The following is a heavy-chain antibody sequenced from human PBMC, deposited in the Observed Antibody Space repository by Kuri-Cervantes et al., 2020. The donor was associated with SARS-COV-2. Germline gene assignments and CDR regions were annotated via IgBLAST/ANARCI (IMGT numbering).Heavy chain of an antibody. CDR3: ARVPCSTSCYRLGDYNYYGMDV. V-gene: IGHV3-30-3*01. CDR1: GFTFSSYA. J-gene: IGHJ6*02. CDR2: ISYDGSNK. Sequence: GESLRLSCAAYGFTFSSYAMHWVSQAPGKGLERVAVISYDGSNKYYADSVTGRFTISRDNSKNTLYLQMNSLRAEDTAVYYCARVPCSTSCYRLGDYNYYGMDVWGQGTTVTVSS. D-gene: IGHD2-2*02.